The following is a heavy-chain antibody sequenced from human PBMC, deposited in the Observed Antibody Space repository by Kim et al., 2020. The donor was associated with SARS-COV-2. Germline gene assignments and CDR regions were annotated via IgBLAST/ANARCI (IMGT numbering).Heavy chain of an antibody. CDR3: AKAPGGYSYGLTSYFDY. Sequence: GGSLRLSCAASGFTFSSYAMSWVRQAPGKGLEWVSAISGSGGSTYYADSVKGRVTISRDNSKNTLYLQMNSLRAEDTAVYYCAKAPGGYSYGLTSYFDYWGQGTLVTVSS. D-gene: IGHD5-18*01. J-gene: IGHJ4*02. CDR1: GFTFSSYA. V-gene: IGHV3-23*01. CDR2: ISGSGGST.